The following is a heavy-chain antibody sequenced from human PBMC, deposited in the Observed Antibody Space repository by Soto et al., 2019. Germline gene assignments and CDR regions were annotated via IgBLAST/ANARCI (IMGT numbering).Heavy chain of an antibody. CDR2: ISYDGSNK. V-gene: IGHV3-30*18. Sequence: QVQLVESGGGVVQPGRSLRLSCAASGFTFSSYGMHWVRQAPGKGLEWVAVISYDGSNKYYADSVKGRFTISRDNSKNTLYLQMKSLRAEDTAVYYCAKDSVSYGFRTYYFDYWGQGTLVTVSS. D-gene: IGHD1-26*01. CDR3: AKDSVSYGFRTYYFDY. CDR1: GFTFSSYG. J-gene: IGHJ4*02.